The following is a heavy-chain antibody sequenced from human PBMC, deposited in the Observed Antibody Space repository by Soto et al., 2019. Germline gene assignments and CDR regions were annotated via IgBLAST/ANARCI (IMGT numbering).Heavy chain of an antibody. J-gene: IGHJ5*02. D-gene: IGHD3-22*01. CDR2: IYHSGST. CDR1: GGSISSSNW. Sequence: QVQLQESGPGLVKPSGTLSLTCAVSGGSISSSNWWSWVRQPPGKGLEWIGEIYHSGSTNYNPSLKSRVTISVNQAKTQFSLTLSPVTPPDTAVYYCARGRADYYASRGYPNRMWFDPWGQGTLVTVSS. V-gene: IGHV4-4*02. CDR3: ARGRADYYASRGYPNRMWFDP.